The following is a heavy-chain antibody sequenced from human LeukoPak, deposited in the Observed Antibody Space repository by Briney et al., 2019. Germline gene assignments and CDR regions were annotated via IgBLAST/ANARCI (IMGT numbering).Heavy chain of an antibody. Sequence: GGSLRLSCAASGFTFSDYYMSWFRQAPGKGLEWVSYISGPGSTISYADSVKGRFTISRDNAKNSLYLQVNSLRVEGTAVYYCARGKYSAAFDIWGQGTMVTVSS. J-gene: IGHJ3*02. CDR1: GFTFSDYY. CDR2: ISGPGSTI. CDR3: ARGKYSAAFDI. V-gene: IGHV3-11*04. D-gene: IGHD5-18*01.